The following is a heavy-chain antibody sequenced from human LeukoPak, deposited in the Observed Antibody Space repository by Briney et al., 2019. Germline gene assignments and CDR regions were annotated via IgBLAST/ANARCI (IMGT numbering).Heavy chain of an antibody. CDR2: IYNSGST. V-gene: IGHV4-61*02. D-gene: IGHD2-2*01. J-gene: IGHJ4*02. CDR3: ARKTASSQAGFDY. CDR1: GGSISSGSYS. Sequence: SQTLSLTCTVSGGSISSGSYSWTWIRQPAGKGLEWIGRIYNSGSTNCNPSLKSRVTISIDTSKNQFSLKLTSVTAADTAVYYCARKTASSQAGFDYWGQGTLVTVSS.